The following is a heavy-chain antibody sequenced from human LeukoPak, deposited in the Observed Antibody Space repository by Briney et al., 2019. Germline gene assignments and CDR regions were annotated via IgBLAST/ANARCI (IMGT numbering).Heavy chain of an antibody. CDR1: GFTFSSYG. Sequence: QPGGSLRLSCAASGFTFSSYGMHWVRQAPGKGLEWVAVIWYDGSNKYYADSVKGRFTISRDNSKNTLYLQMNSLRAEDTAVYYCATLRGFRGSSSPFPFDYWGQGTLVTVSS. CDR3: ATLRGFRGSSSPFPFDY. D-gene: IGHD6-13*01. CDR2: IWYDGSNK. J-gene: IGHJ4*02. V-gene: IGHV3-33*01.